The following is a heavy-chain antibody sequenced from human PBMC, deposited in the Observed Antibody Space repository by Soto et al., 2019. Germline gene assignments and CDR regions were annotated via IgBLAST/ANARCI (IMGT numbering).Heavy chain of an antibody. CDR1: GFTFSSYA. V-gene: IGHV3-30-3*01. J-gene: IGHJ4*02. CDR3: ARDGARPIVVVTAVDY. D-gene: IGHD2-21*02. CDR2: ISYDGSNK. Sequence: LRLSCAASGFTFSSYAMHWVRQAPGKGLEWVAVISYDGSNKYYADSVKGRFTISRDNSKNTLYLQMNSLRAEDTAVYYCARDGARPIVVVTAVDYWGQGTLVTVSS.